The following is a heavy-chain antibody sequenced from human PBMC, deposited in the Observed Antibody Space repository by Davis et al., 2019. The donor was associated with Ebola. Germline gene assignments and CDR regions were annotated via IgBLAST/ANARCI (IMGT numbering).Heavy chain of an antibody. CDR2: IYYSGST. Sequence: PSETLSLTCTVSGGSISSSSYYWGWIRQHPGKGLEWIGYIYYSGSTYYNPSLKSRVTISVDTSKNQFSLKLSSVTAADTAVYYCARENEVITFGGVIEAPGYYGMDVWGQGTTVTVSS. V-gene: IGHV4-30-4*08. CDR3: ARENEVITFGGVIEAPGYYGMDV. J-gene: IGHJ6*02. D-gene: IGHD3-16*02. CDR1: GGSISSSSYY.